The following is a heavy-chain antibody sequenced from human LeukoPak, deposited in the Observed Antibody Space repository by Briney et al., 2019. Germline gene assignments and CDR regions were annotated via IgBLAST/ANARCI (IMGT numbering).Heavy chain of an antibody. CDR3: ARDVGANWDFDY. D-gene: IGHD7-27*01. CDR2: ILSFFYTA. CDR1: GGIFRRYA. J-gene: IGHJ4*02. Sequence: AVKVSYKACGGIFRRYAISWVRQAPGQGCEGMGVILSFFYTANYAEQLQGRVTITTDESTNTAYMELSSRRSEDTAVYYCARDVGANWDFDYWGQGTLVTVSS. V-gene: IGHV1-69*05.